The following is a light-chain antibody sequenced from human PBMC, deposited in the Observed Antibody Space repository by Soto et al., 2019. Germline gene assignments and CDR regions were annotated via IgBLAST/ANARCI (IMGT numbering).Light chain of an antibody. CDR2: EGS. J-gene: IGLJ2*01. Sequence: QSVLTQPASVSGSPGQSITISCTGTSSDVGSYNLVSWYQQHPGKAPKLMIYEGSKRPSGVSNRFYGSKSGNTASLTISGLQAEDEADYYCCSYAGSSTVVFGGGTQLTVL. CDR3: CSYAGSSTVV. V-gene: IGLV2-23*01. CDR1: SSDVGSYNL.